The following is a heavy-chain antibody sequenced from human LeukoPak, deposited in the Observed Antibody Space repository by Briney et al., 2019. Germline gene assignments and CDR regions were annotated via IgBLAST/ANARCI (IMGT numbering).Heavy chain of an antibody. D-gene: IGHD6-6*01. CDR3: ARGHSSSSEYYFDY. Sequence: GGSLRLSCAASGFTFSSYSVNWVRQAPGKGLEWVSSISSSSSYIYYADSVKGRFTISRDNAKNSLYLQMNSLRAEDTAVYYCARGHSSSSEYYFDYWGQGTLVTVSS. CDR2: ISSSSSYI. J-gene: IGHJ4*02. CDR1: GFTFSSYS. V-gene: IGHV3-21*01.